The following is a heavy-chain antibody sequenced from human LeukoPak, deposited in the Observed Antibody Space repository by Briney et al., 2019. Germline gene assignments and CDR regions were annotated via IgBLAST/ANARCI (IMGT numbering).Heavy chain of an antibody. V-gene: IGHV1-18*01. J-gene: IGHJ6*03. CDR2: ISSYNGNT. CDR3: ARGHREYNWNSGYYYYMDV. CDR1: GYTFTSYG. Sequence: ASVKVSCKASGYTFTSYGISWVRQAPGQGLEWMGWISSYNGNTNYAQKLQGRVTMTTDTSTSTAYMELRSLRSDDTAVYYCARGHREYNWNSGYYYYMDVWGKGTTVTISS. D-gene: IGHD1-1*01.